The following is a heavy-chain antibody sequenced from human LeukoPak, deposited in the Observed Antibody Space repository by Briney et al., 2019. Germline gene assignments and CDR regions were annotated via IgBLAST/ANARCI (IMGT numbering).Heavy chain of an antibody. CDR3: ARVSVEMATIGILSFDY. D-gene: IGHD5-24*01. V-gene: IGHV1-46*01. J-gene: IGHJ4*02. CDR1: GYTFTSYY. CDR2: INSSGGST. Sequence: ASVKVSCKASGYTFTSYYMHWVRQAPGQGLEWMGIINSSGGSTSYAQKFQGRVTMTRDTSISTAYMELSRLRSDDTAVYYCARVSVEMATIGILSFDYWGQGTLVTVSS.